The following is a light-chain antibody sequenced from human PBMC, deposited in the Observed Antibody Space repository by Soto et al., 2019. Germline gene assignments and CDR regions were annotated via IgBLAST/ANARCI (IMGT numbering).Light chain of an antibody. CDR1: QSISSW. CDR3: QQYNSYSSYT. Sequence: DIQMTQSPSTLSASVGDRVTVTCRASQSISSWLAWYQQKPGKAPKLLIYDASSLESGVPSRFSGSGSGTEFTLTISSLQPDDLATYYCQQYNSYSSYTFGQGTKVDI. J-gene: IGKJ2*01. V-gene: IGKV1-5*01. CDR2: DAS.